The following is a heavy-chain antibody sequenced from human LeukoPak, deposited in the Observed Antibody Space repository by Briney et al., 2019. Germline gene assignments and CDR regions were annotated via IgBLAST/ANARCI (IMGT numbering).Heavy chain of an antibody. J-gene: IGHJ4*02. D-gene: IGHD2-2*01. CDR1: GGSISSGDYY. CDR2: INYSGTT. V-gene: IGHV4-61*08. Sequence: SETLSLTCTVSGGSISSGDYYWSWIRQPPGRGLEWVGSINYSGTTNYNPSLKSRVTMSIDTSKNQVSLKLNSVTAADTAVYYCAGGWGGYSGSTSSDYWGQGTLVTVSS. CDR3: AGGWGGYSGSTSSDY.